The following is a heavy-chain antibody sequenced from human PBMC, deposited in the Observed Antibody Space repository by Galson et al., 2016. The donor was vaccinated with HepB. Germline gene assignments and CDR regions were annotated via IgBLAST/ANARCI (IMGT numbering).Heavy chain of an antibody. CDR3: VRSGYSSDWDNSFFYYGVDV. CDR1: GGTFSSYA. Sequence: SVKVSCKAPGGTFSSYAISWVRQAPGQGLEWMGGIIPIMGSVKYAQKFQGRATITADESTSTAYMQLSGLRSEDTAVYYCVRSGYSSDWDNSFFYYGVDVWGQGTTVTVSS. D-gene: IGHD6-19*01. V-gene: IGHV1-69*13. J-gene: IGHJ6*02. CDR2: IIPIMGSV.